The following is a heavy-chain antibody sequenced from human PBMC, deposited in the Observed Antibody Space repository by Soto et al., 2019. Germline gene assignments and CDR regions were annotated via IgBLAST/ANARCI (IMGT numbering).Heavy chain of an antibody. CDR3: ARTDKYNSQSSGWANRFDY. V-gene: IGHV3-23*01. D-gene: IGHD6-19*01. CDR1: GFIFSNYA. J-gene: IGHJ4*02. CDR2: FTSGGST. Sequence: EVQLLESGGDLVQPGGSLRLSCAASGFIFSNYAMTWVRQAPGKGPEWVSTFTSGGSTYYRDTVKGRFTISRDNSKNTLDLQMNGLRAEDTAVYYCARTDKYNSQSSGWANRFDYWGQGTLVTVSS.